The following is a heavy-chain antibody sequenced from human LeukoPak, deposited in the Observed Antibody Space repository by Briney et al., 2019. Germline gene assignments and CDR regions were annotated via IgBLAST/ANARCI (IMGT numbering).Heavy chain of an antibody. Sequence: SETLSLTCTVSGGSISSYYWSWIRQPPGKGLEWIGYIYYSGSTYYNPSLKSRVTISVDTSKNQFSLKLSSVTAADTAVYYCARERYCSSTSCYEGYYYYGMDVWGQGTTVTVSS. J-gene: IGHJ6*02. CDR1: GGSISSYY. V-gene: IGHV4-59*12. CDR3: ARERYCSSTSCYEGYYYYGMDV. CDR2: IYYSGST. D-gene: IGHD2-2*01.